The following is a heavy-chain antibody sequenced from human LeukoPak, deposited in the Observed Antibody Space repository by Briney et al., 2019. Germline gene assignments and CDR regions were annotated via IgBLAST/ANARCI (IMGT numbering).Heavy chain of an antibody. CDR3: ARERTYYYYGMDV. CDR1: GFTFSSCG. CDR2: IWYDGSNK. J-gene: IGHJ6*02. V-gene: IGHV3-33*01. Sequence: GGSLRLSCAASGFTFSSCGMHWVRQAPGKGLEWVAVIWYDGSNKYYADSVKGRFTISRDNSKNTLYLQMNSLRAEDTAVYYCARERTYYYYGMDVWGQGTTVTVSS.